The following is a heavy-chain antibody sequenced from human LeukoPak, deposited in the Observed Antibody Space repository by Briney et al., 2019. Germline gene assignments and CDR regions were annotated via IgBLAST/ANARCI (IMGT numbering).Heavy chain of an antibody. Sequence: PSETLSLTCNVSGGSISSYYWSWIRQPAGKGLEWIGRIYSSGSTHYNPSLKSRVSMSVDTSKNQFSLNLSFVTAADTAVYYCARGYGAGHYFDYWGQGTPVTVSS. CDR2: IYSSGST. D-gene: IGHD6-19*01. CDR3: ARGYGAGHYFDY. CDR1: GGSISSYY. V-gene: IGHV4-4*07. J-gene: IGHJ4*02.